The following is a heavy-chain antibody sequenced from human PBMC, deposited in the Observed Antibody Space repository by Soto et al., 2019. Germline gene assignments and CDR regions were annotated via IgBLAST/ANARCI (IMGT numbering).Heavy chain of an antibody. J-gene: IGHJ3*01. CDR3: ARVRATVTSHDAFDV. V-gene: IGHV4-59*01. Sequence: PSETLFLTCTVSGVSIRSYFWNWIRQSPGKGLEWIGYIYDGGNIDYNPSLMSRVTISVDTSKNQFSLRLSSVTAADTAVYYCARVRATVTSHDAFDVWGQGTMVTVSS. CDR2: IYDGGNI. CDR1: GVSIRSYF. D-gene: IGHD4-17*01.